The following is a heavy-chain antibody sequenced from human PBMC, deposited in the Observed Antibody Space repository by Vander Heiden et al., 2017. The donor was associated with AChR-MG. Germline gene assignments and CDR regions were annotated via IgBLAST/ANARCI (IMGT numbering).Heavy chain of an antibody. J-gene: IGHJ4*02. V-gene: IGHV3-30-3*01. CDR1: GFTLSSYA. CDR3: ARAPTASPYDY. CDR2: ISYDGSNK. Sequence: QVQLVESGGGVVQPGRSLRLSCAASGFTLSSYAMHWVRQAPGKGLEWVAVISYDGSNKYYADSVKGRFTISRDNSKNTLYLQMNSLRAEDTAVYYCARAPTASPYDYWGQGTLVTVSS.